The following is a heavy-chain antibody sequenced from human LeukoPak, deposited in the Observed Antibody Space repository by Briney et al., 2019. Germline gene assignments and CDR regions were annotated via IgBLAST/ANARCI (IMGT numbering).Heavy chain of an antibody. CDR3: ARHGDISFDY. CDR2: IYPGDSDT. CDR1: GYSFSSYW. Sequence: GESLKISCQGSGYSFSSYWIAWVRQMPGKGLEWMGVIYPGDSDTRYSPSFQGQVTISADKSISTAYLQWSSLKASDTAMYYCARHGDISFDYWGQGTLVTVSS. D-gene: IGHD3-9*01. J-gene: IGHJ4*02. V-gene: IGHV5-51*01.